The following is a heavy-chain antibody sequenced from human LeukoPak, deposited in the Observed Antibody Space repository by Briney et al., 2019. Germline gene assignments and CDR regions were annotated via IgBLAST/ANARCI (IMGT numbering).Heavy chain of an antibody. J-gene: IGHJ6*02. CDR1: GGSISGYF. D-gene: IGHD2/OR15-2a*01. V-gene: IGHV4-59*08. Sequence: SETLSLTCAVSGGSISGYFWSWSRQPPGQGLELIWYIYYTGSTICNPSLRSRVTMSVDVSKNQFSLDLTSVTAADTAVYYCARHDPVGHFLRGMDVWGQGTTVAVSS. CDR2: IYYTGST. CDR3: ARHDPVGHFLRGMDV.